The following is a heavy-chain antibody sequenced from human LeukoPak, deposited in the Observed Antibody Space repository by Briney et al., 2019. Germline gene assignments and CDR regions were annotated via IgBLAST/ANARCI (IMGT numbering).Heavy chain of an antibody. Sequence: ASVKVSCKASGYTFTSYGMSWVRQAPGQGLEWMGWISTYNGNTNYAQKFQGRATMTTDTSTSTAYMELRSLRSDDTAVYYCAARSGTYPYYFDYWGQGTLVTVSS. D-gene: IGHD3-10*01. CDR3: AARSGTYPYYFDY. J-gene: IGHJ4*01. CDR2: ISTYNGNT. CDR1: GYTFTSYG. V-gene: IGHV1-18*01.